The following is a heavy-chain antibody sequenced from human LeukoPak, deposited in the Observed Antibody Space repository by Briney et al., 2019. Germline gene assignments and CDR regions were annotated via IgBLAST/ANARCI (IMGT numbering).Heavy chain of an antibody. CDR3: ARDLLRSTTVTTLNYYYYMDV. CDR1: GYTFTSYG. V-gene: IGHV1-18*01. Sequence: ASVKVSCKASGYTFTSYGISWVRQAPGQGLEWMGWISAYNGNTNYAQKLQGRVTMTTDTSTSTAYMELRSLRSDDTAVYYCARDLLRSTTVTTLNYYYYMDVWGKGTTVTISS. D-gene: IGHD4-17*01. CDR2: ISAYNGNT. J-gene: IGHJ6*03.